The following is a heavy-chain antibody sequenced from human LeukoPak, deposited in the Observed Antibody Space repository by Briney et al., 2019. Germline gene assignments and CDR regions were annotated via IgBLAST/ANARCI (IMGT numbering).Heavy chain of an antibody. V-gene: IGHV1-69*13. CDR2: IIPIFGTA. D-gene: IGHD3-22*01. Sequence: SVKVSCKASGGTFSSYAISWVRQAPGQALEWMGGIIPIFGTANYAQKFQGRVTITADESTSTAYMELSSLRSEDTAVYYCARGSAIVEYYYGMDVWGQGTTVTVSS. CDR3: ARGSAIVEYYYGMDV. CDR1: GGTFSSYA. J-gene: IGHJ6*02.